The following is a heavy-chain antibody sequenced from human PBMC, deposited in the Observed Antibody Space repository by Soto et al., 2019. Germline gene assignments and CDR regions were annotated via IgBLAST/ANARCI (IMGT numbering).Heavy chain of an antibody. D-gene: IGHD3-22*01. CDR1: GYTLTELS. V-gene: IGHV1-24*01. CDR3: ATANEGGDSSGYYYGMDV. CDR2: FDPEDGET. Sequence: QVQLVQSGAEVKKPGASVKVSCKVSGYTLTELSMHWVRQAPGKGLEWMGGFDPEDGETIYAQKFQGRVTMTEDTSTDTAYMELSSLRSEDTAVYYCATANEGGDSSGYYYGMDVWGQGTTVTVSS. J-gene: IGHJ6*02.